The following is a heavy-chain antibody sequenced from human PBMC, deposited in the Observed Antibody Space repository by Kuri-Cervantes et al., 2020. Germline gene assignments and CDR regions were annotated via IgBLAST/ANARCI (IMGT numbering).Heavy chain of an antibody. Sequence: GESLKISCAASGFTFSSYAMHWVRQAPGKGLEWVAVISYDGSNKYYADSVKGRFTISRDNSKNTLYLQMNSLRAEDTAVYYCARERGTTMTKDDAFDIWGQGTMVTVSS. CDR3: ARERGTTMTKDDAFDI. D-gene: IGHD4-11*01. CDR2: ISYDGSNK. CDR1: GFTFSSYA. V-gene: IGHV3-30-3*01. J-gene: IGHJ3*02.